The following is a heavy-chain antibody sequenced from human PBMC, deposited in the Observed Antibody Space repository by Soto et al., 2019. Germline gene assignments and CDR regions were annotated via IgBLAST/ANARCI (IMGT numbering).Heavy chain of an antibody. V-gene: IGHV3-7*03. J-gene: IGHJ4*02. CDR1: GFTFSSYW. Sequence: PGGSLRLSCAGSGFTFSSYWMDWVRQAPGRGLEWLANINQDGSEKYYVDSVKGRFTISRDNARNSVYLQMNSLRAEDTAVYYCARSLDYWGQGTLVTVSS. CDR2: INQDGSEK. CDR3: ARSLDY.